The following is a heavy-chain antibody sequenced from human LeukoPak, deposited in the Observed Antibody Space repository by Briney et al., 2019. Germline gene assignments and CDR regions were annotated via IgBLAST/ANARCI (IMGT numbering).Heavy chain of an antibody. CDR2: INPNSGGT. Sequence: AASVRVSCKASGYTFTGYYMHWVRQAPGQGLEWMGWINPNSGGTNYAQKFQGRVTMTRDTSISTAYMDLSSLRSDATAVYYCARDKQLDWAHYYYYYMDLWGKGPTVTVSS. CDR3: ARDKQLDWAHYYYYYMDL. V-gene: IGHV1-2*02. D-gene: IGHD1-1*01. CDR1: GYTFTGYY. J-gene: IGHJ6*03.